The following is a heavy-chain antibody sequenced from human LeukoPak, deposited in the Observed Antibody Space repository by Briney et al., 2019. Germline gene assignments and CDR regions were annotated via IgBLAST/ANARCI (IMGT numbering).Heavy chain of an antibody. CDR1: GGSISGHH. J-gene: IGHJ3*02. D-gene: IGHD1-26*01. Sequence: SETLSLTCTVSGGSISGHHWTWIRQPPGTGLEWIGYFYDSGDFNYNPSLKSRVTIWMDMSNNQFSLTMSSVTAADTAMYYCARLLRPGGRKGDAFDIWGQGALVTVSS. CDR2: FYDSGDF. V-gene: IGHV4-59*08. CDR3: ARLLRPGGRKGDAFDI.